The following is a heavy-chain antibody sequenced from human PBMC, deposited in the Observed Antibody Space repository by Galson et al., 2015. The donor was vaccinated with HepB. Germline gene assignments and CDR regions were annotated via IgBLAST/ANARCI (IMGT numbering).Heavy chain of an antibody. V-gene: IGHV3-48*03. CDR2: ISSSGSTI. D-gene: IGHD2-2*01. J-gene: IGHJ4*02. CDR1: GFTFSSYE. CDR3: ARVRTVGRYY. Sequence: SLRLSCAASGFTFSSYEMNWVRQAPGKGLEWVSYISSSGSTIYYADSVKGRFTISRDSAKNSLYLQMNSLRAEDTAVYYCARVRTVGRYYWGQGTLVTVSS.